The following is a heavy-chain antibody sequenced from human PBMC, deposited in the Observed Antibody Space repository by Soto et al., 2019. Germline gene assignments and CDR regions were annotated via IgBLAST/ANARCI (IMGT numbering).Heavy chain of an antibody. CDR1: GADINTYS. CDR3: ARDREAGYNLYYGMDV. Sequence: LSLTCSVSGADINTYSWTWIRQPAGKGLEWIGRIYTSASINYNPSLRGRVTLSVDTSTNQVSLKLASVTAADTAVYYCARDREAGYNLYYGMDVWGQGTTVTVSS. J-gene: IGHJ6*02. CDR2: IYTSASI. D-gene: IGHD5-12*01. V-gene: IGHV4-4*07.